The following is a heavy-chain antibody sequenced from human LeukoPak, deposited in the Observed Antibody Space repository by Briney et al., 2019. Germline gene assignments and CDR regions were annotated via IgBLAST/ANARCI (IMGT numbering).Heavy chain of an antibody. CDR3: AKGNDILTGYYKGDGFDI. CDR2: ISSSSSYI. D-gene: IGHD3-9*01. CDR1: GFTFSSYS. V-gene: IGHV3-21*04. Sequence: GGSPRLSCAASGFTFSSYSMNWVRQAPGRGLEWVSSISSSSSYIYYADSVKGRFTISRDNAKNSLYLQMNSLRAEDTALYYCAKGNDILTGYYKGDGFDIWGQGTMVTVSS. J-gene: IGHJ3*02.